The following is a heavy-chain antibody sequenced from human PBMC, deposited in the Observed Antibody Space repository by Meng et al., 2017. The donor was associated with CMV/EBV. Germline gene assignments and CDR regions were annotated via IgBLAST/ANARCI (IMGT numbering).Heavy chain of an antibody. J-gene: IGHJ4*02. CDR2: INPNSGGT. D-gene: IGHD3-10*01. CDR3: SSFGYNGSVSYHAY. CDR1: GYTFTGYY. Sequence: ASVKVSCKASGYTFTGYYMHWVRQAPGQGLEWMGWINPNSGGTTYAQKLQGRVTMTRDTSISTAYMELSRLRSDDTAVDYYSSFGYNGSVSYHAYWGQGTLVTVSS. V-gene: IGHV1-2*02.